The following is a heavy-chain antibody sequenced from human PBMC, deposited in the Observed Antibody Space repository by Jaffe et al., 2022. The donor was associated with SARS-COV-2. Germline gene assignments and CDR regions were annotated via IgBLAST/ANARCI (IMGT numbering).Heavy chain of an antibody. CDR3: AKGIYETLFTDYYYGMDI. Sequence: EVQLLESGGGLVKPGGSLRLSCSASGFTFSRCMMSWVRQAPGTGLEWVASISGSGGSTYLADSVKGRFTISRDNSKNTLYLQMNSLRAEDTAVYYCAKGIYETLFTDYYYGMDIWGQGTTVTVSS. J-gene: IGHJ6*02. CDR2: ISGSGGST. V-gene: IGHV3-23*01. CDR1: GFTFSRCM. D-gene: IGHD3-3*01.